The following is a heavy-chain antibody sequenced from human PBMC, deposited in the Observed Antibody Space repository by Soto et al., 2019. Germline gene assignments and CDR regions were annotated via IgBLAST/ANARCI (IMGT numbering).Heavy chain of an antibody. CDR1: GGSISSYY. D-gene: IGHD1-1*01. CDR3: ARFYGYNSNYFDY. V-gene: IGHV4-59*01. J-gene: IGHJ4*02. Sequence: SETLSLTCTVSGGSISSYYWSWIRQPPGKGLEWIGYIYYSGSTNYNPSLKSRVTISVDTSKNQFSLKLSSVTAADTAVYYCARFYGYNSNYFDYWGQGTLVTVSS. CDR2: IYYSGST.